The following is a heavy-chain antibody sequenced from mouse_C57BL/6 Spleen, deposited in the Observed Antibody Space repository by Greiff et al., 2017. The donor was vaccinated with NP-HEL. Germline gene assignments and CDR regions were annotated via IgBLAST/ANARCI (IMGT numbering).Heavy chain of an antibody. CDR2: IHPNSGST. J-gene: IGHJ4*01. CDR1: GYTFTSYW. V-gene: IGHV1-64*01. D-gene: IGHD2-2*01. CDR3: ARRGNGYYDAMDY. Sequence: QVQLQQPGAELVKPGASVKLSCTASGYTFTSYWMHWVKQRPGQGLEWIGMIHPNSGSTNYNEKFKSKATLTVDKSSSTAYMQLSSLTSEDSAVYYCARRGNGYYDAMDYWGQGTSVTVSS.